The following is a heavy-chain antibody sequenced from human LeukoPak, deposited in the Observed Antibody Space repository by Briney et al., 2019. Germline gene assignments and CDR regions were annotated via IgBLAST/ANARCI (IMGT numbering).Heavy chain of an antibody. CDR1: GYTFTGYY. CDR2: INPNSGGT. D-gene: IGHD6-13*01. CDR3: ARDSTWRGHPTLDY. Sequence: ASVKVSCKASGYTFTGYYMHWVRQAPGQGLEWMGWINPNSGGTNYAQKFQGWVTMNRDTSISTAYMELSRLRSDDTAVYYCARDSTWRGHPTLDYWGQGTPVTVSS. J-gene: IGHJ4*03. V-gene: IGHV1-2*04.